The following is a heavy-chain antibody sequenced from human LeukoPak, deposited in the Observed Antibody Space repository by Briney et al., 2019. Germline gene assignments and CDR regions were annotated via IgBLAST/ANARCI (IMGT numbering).Heavy chain of an antibody. D-gene: IGHD4-11*01. CDR1: GYSISSGYF. J-gene: IGHJ4*02. CDR3: VRDDCNNYGDV. Sequence: KPSETLSLTCTVSGYSISSGYFWGWVRQPPGKGLEWIGSMYHGGTPNYNPSLKSRVTISLDTSKNQISLNVRSVTAADTAVYYCVRDDCNNYGDVRGQGTLVTVSS. V-gene: IGHV4-38-2*02. CDR2: MYHGGTP.